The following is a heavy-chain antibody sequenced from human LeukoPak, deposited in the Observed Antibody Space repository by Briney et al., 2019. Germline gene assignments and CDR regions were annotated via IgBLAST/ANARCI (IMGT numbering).Heavy chain of an antibody. D-gene: IGHD3-16*01. CDR3: ARRGGGRDYFYMDV. J-gene: IGHJ6*03. CDR2: IYAGDSDT. CDR1: GYVFPNYW. Sequence: GESLKISCKGSGYVFPNYWIGWVRQMPGKGLEWMGFIYAGDSDTTYSPSFQGQVTISADKSINTVYLQWSNLKASGTATYYCARRGGGRDYFYMDVWGKGTTVTVSS. V-gene: IGHV5-51*01.